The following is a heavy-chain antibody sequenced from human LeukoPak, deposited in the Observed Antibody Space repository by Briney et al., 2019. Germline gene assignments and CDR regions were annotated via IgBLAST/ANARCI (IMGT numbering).Heavy chain of an antibody. CDR2: INPSGGST. V-gene: IGHV1-46*01. D-gene: IGHD5-12*01. Sequence: ASVKGSCKASGYTFTNYYMHWVRQAPGQALEWMGIINPSGGSTRYAQKFQGRVTMTRDTSTSTVYMELSSLRCDDTAVYYCARGYSGHESDFWGQGTLVTVSS. J-gene: IGHJ4*02. CDR3: ARGYSGHESDF. CDR1: GYTFTNYY.